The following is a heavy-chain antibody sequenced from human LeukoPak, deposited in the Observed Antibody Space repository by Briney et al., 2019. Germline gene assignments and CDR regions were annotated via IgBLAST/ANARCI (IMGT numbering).Heavy chain of an antibody. J-gene: IGHJ4*02. CDR1: GFTFSSFG. V-gene: IGHV3-23*01. CDR3: AKICGGSCYHFDY. CDR2: ISGSGGSP. D-gene: IGHD2-15*01. Sequence: GGTLRLSCEGSGFTFSSFGMSWVRQAPGKGLEWVSSISGSGGSPYYADSVKGRFTISRDNSKNTLYLQMNSLRAEDTAVYYCAKICGGSCYHFDYWGQGTLVTVSS.